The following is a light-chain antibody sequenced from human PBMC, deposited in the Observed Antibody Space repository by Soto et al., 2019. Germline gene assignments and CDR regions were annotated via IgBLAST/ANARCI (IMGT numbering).Light chain of an antibody. CDR3: QHYNSYSEA. CDR1: QSVSSSY. V-gene: IGKV3D-7*01. Sequence: PGERVPLSCMASQSVSSSYLTWYQQKPGQAPRLLIYGASTRATGIPARFSGSGSGTDFTLTISSLQPDDFATYYCQHYNSYSEAFGQGTKVHIK. CDR2: GAS. J-gene: IGKJ1*01.